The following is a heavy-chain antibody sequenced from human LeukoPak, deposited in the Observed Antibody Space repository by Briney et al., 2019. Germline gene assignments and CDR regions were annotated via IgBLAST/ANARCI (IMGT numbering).Heavy chain of an antibody. V-gene: IGHV3-9*01. J-gene: IGHJ6*02. CDR2: ISWNSGSI. CDR1: GFTFDDYA. CDR3: AKETNTPRYSSGYYGYLFYYGMDV. D-gene: IGHD3-22*01. Sequence: PGGSLRLSCAASGFTFDDYAMHWVRQAPGKGLEWVSGISWNSGSIGYADSVKGRFTISRDNAKNSLYLQMNSLRAEDTALYYCAKETNTPRYSSGYYGYLFYYGMDVWGQGTTVTVSS.